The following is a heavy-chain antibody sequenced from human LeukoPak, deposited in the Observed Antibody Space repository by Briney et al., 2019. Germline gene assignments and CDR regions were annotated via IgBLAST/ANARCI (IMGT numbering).Heavy chain of an antibody. D-gene: IGHD2-15*01. CDR1: GFTVGTDH. Sequence: GGSLRLSCAASGFTVGTDHMSWVRQAPGKGLEWVAISYSEEWVAISYSGGTSQYAESVKGRFTISRDNSKNTLYLQMSSLRAEDTAVYYCVRRYGSYDYWGQGTLVTVSS. CDR2: SYSEEWVAISYSGGTS. CDR3: VRRYGSYDY. J-gene: IGHJ4*02. V-gene: IGHV3-53*05.